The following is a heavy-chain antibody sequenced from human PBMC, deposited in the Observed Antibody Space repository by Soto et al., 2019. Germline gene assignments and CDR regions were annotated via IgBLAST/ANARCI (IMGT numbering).Heavy chain of an antibody. CDR1: GGSISSSSYY. CDR2: IYYSGST. Sequence: SETLSLTCTVSGGSISSSSYYWGWIRQPPGKGLEWIGSIYYSGSTYYNPSLKSRVTISVDTSKNQFSLKLSSVTPADTGVYYCARLRVATITSLYYFDYSGQGTLVTVSS. V-gene: IGHV4-39*01. CDR3: ARLRVATITSLYYFDY. J-gene: IGHJ4*02. D-gene: IGHD5-12*01.